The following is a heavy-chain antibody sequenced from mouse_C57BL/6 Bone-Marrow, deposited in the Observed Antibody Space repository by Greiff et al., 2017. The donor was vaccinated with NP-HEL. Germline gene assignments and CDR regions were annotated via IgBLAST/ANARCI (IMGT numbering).Heavy chain of an antibody. CDR2: ISSGSSTI. Sequence: EVKLMESGGGLVQPGGSLKLSCAASGFTFSDYYMYWVRQTPEKRLEWVAYISSGSSTIYYADTVKGRFTISRDNAKNTLFLQMTSLRSEDTAMYYCARRVYDYDRYFDVWGTGTTVTVSS. CDR3: ARRVYDYDRYFDV. J-gene: IGHJ1*03. D-gene: IGHD2-4*01. CDR1: GFTFSDYY. V-gene: IGHV5-17*01.